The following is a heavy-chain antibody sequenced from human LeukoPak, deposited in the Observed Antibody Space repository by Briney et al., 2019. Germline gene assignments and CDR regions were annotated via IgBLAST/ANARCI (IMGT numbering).Heavy chain of an antibody. CDR1: GFTFSSYS. V-gene: IGHV3-21*04. Sequence: GGSLRLSCAASGFTFSSYSMNWVRQAPGKGLVWVSPISSSSSYIYYADSVKGRFTVSRDNSKNTLFLQMNSLRAEDTAVYYCAKDGGLWVSAHWGDSWGRGTLVTVSS. J-gene: IGHJ4*02. CDR2: ISSSSSYI. D-gene: IGHD7-27*01. CDR3: AKDGGLWVSAHWGDS.